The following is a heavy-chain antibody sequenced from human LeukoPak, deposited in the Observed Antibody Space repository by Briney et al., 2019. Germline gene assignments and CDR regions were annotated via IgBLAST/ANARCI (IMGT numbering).Heavy chain of an antibody. CDR3: ASRWGYSFDH. J-gene: IGHJ4*02. CDR2: ISDSGGTT. V-gene: IGHV3-23*01. CDR1: GIGFSSYV. Sequence: PGGSLRLSCAASGIGFSSYVMSWVRQAPGKGLEWVSVISDSGGTTYYADSVKGRFTISRDNSKNTLYLQMNSLRAEDTAIYYCASRWGYSFDHWGQGTLVTVSS. D-gene: IGHD3-16*01.